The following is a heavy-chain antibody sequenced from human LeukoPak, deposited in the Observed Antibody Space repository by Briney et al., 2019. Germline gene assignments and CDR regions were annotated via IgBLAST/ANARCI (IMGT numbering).Heavy chain of an antibody. V-gene: IGHV4-39*07. J-gene: IGHJ4*02. CDR1: GGTVTSSTYF. CDR2: ISYSGAT. Sequence: PSETLSLTCTLSGGTVTSSTYFWGWIRQPPGKGLEWIGSISYSGATYYNPSLKSRVSMSVHTSKNQVSLWLSSVTAADTAVYYCARGDASGRPGIGFDFWGQGTLVTVSS. D-gene: IGHD1-26*01. CDR3: ARGDASGRPGIGFDF.